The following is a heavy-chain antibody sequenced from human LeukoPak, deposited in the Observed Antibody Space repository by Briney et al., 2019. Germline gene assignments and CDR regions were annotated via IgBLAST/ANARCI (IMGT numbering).Heavy chain of an antibody. V-gene: IGHV4-59*12. D-gene: IGHD2-8*01. J-gene: IGHJ3*02. CDR2: IYYSGST. CDR3: ARERRGDIVLMVYAPELRFAFDI. CDR1: GGSISSYY. Sequence: SETLSLTCTVSGGSISSYYWSWIRQPPGKGLEWIGYIYYSGSTNYNPSLKSRVTMSVDTSKNQFSLKLSSVTAADTAVYYRARERRGDIVLMVYAPELRFAFDIWGQGTMVTVSS.